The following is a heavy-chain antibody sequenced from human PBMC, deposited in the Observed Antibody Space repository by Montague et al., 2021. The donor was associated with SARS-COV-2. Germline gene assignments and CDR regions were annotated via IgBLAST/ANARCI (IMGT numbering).Heavy chain of an antibody. Sequence: SLRLSCAASGFTFSSYAMHWVRQAPGKGLEWVAVMSYDGSNKYYADSVKGRFTISRDNSKNTLYLQMNSLRAEDTAVYYCAGVLVDYYGMDVWGQGTTVTVSS. J-gene: IGHJ6*02. CDR1: GFTFSSYA. D-gene: IGHD2-8*02. V-gene: IGHV3-30*04. CDR3: AGVLVDYYGMDV. CDR2: MSYDGSNK.